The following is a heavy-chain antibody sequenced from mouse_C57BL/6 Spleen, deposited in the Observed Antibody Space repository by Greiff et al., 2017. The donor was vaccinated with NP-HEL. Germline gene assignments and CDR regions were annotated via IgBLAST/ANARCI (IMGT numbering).Heavy chain of an antibody. CDR1: GYTFTSYW. J-gene: IGHJ4*01. CDR2: IDPSDSYT. Sequence: QVQLQQPGAELVRPGTSVKLSCKASGYTFTSYWMHWVKQRPGQGLEWIGVIDPSDSYTNYNQKFKGKATLHVDTSSSTAYMQLSSLTSEDSAVYYCARSYGSSYVPYYAMDYWGQGTSVTVSS. CDR3: ARSYGSSYVPYYAMDY. D-gene: IGHD1-1*01. V-gene: IGHV1-59*01.